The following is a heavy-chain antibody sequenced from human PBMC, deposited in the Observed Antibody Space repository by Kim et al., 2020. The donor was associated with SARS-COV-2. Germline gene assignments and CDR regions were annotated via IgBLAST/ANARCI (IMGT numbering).Heavy chain of an antibody. J-gene: IGHJ4*02. V-gene: IGHV3-33*01. CDR3: AREGVWGMTTGIDY. Sequence: YADAGKGLFTISRDNSKNTLYLQINSLRAEDTAVYYCAREGVWGMTTGIDYWGQGTLVTVSS. D-gene: IGHD4-17*01.